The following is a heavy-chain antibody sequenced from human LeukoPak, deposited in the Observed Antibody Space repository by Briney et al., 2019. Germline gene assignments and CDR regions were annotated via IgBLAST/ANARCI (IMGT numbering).Heavy chain of an antibody. V-gene: IGHV1-69*04. D-gene: IGHD3-9*01. Sequence: GASVKVSCKASGGTFSSYAISWVRQAPGQGLEWMGRIIPILGIANYAQKFQGRVTIAADESTSTACMELSSLRSEDTAVYYCAIDDILTGYTPWGQGTLVTVFS. CDR3: AIDDILTGYTP. CDR1: GGTFSSYA. CDR2: IIPILGIA. J-gene: IGHJ4*02.